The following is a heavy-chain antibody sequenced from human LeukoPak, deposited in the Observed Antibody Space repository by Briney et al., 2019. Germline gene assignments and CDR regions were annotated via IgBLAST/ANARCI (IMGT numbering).Heavy chain of an antibody. Sequence: GGSLRLSCAASGFTFSSYAMHWVRQAPGKGLEWVSGVSWNSGSIGYADSVKGRFTIPRDNAKNSLYLQMNSLRAEDTALYYCAKGAIEVPAASHRNWFDPWGQGTLVTVSS. CDR1: GFTFSSYA. J-gene: IGHJ5*02. D-gene: IGHD2-2*01. CDR2: VSWNSGSI. CDR3: AKGAIEVPAASHRNWFDP. V-gene: IGHV3-9*01.